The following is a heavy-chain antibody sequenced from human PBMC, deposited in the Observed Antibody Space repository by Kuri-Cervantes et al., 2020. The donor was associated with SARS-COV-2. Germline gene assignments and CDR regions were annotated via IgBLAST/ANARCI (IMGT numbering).Heavy chain of an antibody. CDR2: IYYSGST. CDR3: ARDRGRQLASYYYYGMDV. D-gene: IGHD6-6*01. CDR1: GGSISSGGYY. Sequence: SETLSLTCTVSGGSISSGGYYWSWIRQHPGKGLEWIGYIYYSGSTYYNPSLKSRVTISVDTSKNQFSLKLSSVTAADTAVYYCARDRGRQLASYYYYGMDVRGQGTTVTVSS. J-gene: IGHJ6*02. V-gene: IGHV4-31*03.